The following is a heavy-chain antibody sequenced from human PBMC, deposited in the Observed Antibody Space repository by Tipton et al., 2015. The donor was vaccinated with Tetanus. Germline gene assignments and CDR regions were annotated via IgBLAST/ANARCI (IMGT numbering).Heavy chain of an antibody. CDR2: INHSGVT. V-gene: IGHV4-34*01. D-gene: IGHD6-13*01. CDR1: GGSFSLYS. J-gene: IGHJ6*02. Sequence: LSLTCAVYGGSFSLYSWTWIRQPPGKGLEWIGEINHSGVTNYNPSLKSRVTISVDTSKNQFSLKLSSVTAADTAVYYCARGQAAGFTVGYYYYYYGMDVWGQGTTVTVSS. CDR3: ARGQAAGFTVGYYYYYYGMDV.